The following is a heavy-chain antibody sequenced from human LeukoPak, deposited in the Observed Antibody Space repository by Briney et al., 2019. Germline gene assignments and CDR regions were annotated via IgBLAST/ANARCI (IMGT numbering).Heavy chain of an antibody. CDR1: GGSVSSGGYY. CDR2: IYYSGST. J-gene: IGHJ3*02. D-gene: IGHD2-2*03. V-gene: IGHV4-61*08. Sequence: PSETLSLTCTVSGGSVSSGGYYWSWIRQPPGKGLEWIGYIYYSGSTNYNPSLKSRVTISVDTSKNQFSLKLSSVTAADTAVYYCARDRSSSGYCSSTSCYDDAFDIWGQGTMVTVSS. CDR3: ARDRSSSGYCSSTSCYDDAFDI.